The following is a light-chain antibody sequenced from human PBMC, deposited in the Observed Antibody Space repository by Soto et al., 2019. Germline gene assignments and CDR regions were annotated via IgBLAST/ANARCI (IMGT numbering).Light chain of an antibody. CDR3: SSYTSSSTYV. J-gene: IGLJ1*01. CDR1: SSDVGGYNY. V-gene: IGLV2-14*01. CDR2: EVS. Sequence: QSVLTQPASVSGSPGQSITISCTGTSSDVGGYNYVSWYQQHPGKAPKLMIYEVSNRPSGVSNRFSGSKSGNTASLTISGLQAEDEADYYCSSYTSSSTYVLGTGTKVT.